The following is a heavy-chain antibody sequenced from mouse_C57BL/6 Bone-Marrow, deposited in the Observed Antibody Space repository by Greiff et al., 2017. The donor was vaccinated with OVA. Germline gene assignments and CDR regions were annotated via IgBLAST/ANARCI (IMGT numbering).Heavy chain of an antibody. V-gene: IGHV1-4*01. J-gene: IGHJ3*01. CDR1: GYTFTSYT. CDR2: INPSSGYT. CDR3: ASSLPSWFAY. Sequence: VQLQESGAELARPGASVKMSCKASGYTFTSYTMHWVKQRPGQGLEWIGYINPSSGYTKYNQKFKDKATLTADKSSSTAYMQLSSLTSEDSAVYYCASSLPSWFAYWGQGTLVTVSA. D-gene: IGHD2-1*01.